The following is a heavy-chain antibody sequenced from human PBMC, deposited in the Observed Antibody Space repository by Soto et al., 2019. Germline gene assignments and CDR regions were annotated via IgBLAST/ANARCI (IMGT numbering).Heavy chain of an antibody. CDR1: GYSFTSYW. Sequence: PGESLNISCKGSGYSFTSYWIGWVHQMPGKGLEWMGIIYPGDSDTRYSPSFQGQVTISADKSISTAYLQWSSLKASDTAMYYCATTPYYYDSSGPPGAFDIWGQGTMVTVSS. D-gene: IGHD3-22*01. V-gene: IGHV5-51*07. CDR3: ATTPYYYDSSGPPGAFDI. CDR2: IYPGDSDT. J-gene: IGHJ3*02.